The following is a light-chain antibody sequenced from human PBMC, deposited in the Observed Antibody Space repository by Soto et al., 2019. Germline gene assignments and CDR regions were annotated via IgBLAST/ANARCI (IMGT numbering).Light chain of an antibody. CDR1: QSIGDW. CDR2: KAS. Sequence: DIQMTQSPSTLSASVGDRVSITCRASQSIGDWLAWYQQKPGKAPKLLIYKASNLQSGVPSRFSGSGSGRDFTLTISSQQPDDFATYYCQHYDSYSPTWTFGQGTKVDIK. V-gene: IGKV1-5*03. CDR3: QHYDSYSPTWT. J-gene: IGKJ1*01.